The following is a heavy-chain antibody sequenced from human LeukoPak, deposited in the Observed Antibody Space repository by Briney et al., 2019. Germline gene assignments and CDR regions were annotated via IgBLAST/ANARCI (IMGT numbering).Heavy chain of an antibody. CDR3: ARVYSVGATFDY. Sequence: SETLSLTCAVYGGSFSGYYWSWIRQPPGKGLEWIGEINHSGSTNYNPSLKSRVTISVDTSKNQFSLKLSSVTAADTAVYYCARVYSVGATFDYWGQGTLVTVSS. CDR2: INHSGST. J-gene: IGHJ4*02. V-gene: IGHV4-34*01. CDR1: GGSFSGYY. D-gene: IGHD1-26*01.